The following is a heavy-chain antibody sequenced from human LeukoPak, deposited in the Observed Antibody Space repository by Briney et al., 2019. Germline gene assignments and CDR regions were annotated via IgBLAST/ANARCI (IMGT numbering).Heavy chain of an antibody. CDR3: ATVLQTGRSYYYYGMDV. CDR1: GYTLTELS. CDR2: FDPEDGET. J-gene: IGHJ6*02. Sequence: ASVKVSCKVSGYTLTELSMHWVRQAPGKGLEWMGGFDPEDGETIYAQKFQGRVTMTEDTSTDTAYMELSSLRSEDTAVYYCATVLQTGRSYYYYGMDVWGQGTTVTVFS. V-gene: IGHV1-24*01. D-gene: IGHD4-11*01.